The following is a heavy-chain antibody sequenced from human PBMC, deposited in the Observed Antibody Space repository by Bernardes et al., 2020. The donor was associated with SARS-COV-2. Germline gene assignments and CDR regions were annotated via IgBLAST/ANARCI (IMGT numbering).Heavy chain of an antibody. J-gene: IGHJ6*02. CDR2: MYNGGSA. CDR3: VGSSCGIDCYIGGLRSWDYGMDI. Sequence: SETLSLTCSVSGGSLSSSNYYWGWIRQPPGKGLEWIGSMYNGGSAYHNPSLKSRASISVDTSNNQVSLRLNSMTAADTAVYYCVGSSCGIDCYIGGLRSWDYGMDIWGPGTTVTVSS. V-gene: IGHV4-39*01. D-gene: IGHD2-21*02. CDR1: GGSLSSSNYY.